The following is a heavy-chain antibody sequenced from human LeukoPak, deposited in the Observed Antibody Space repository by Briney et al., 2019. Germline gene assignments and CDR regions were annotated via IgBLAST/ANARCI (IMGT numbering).Heavy chain of an antibody. V-gene: IGHV3-30*04. CDR3: ARDLADTAMAAFLDY. J-gene: IGHJ4*02. Sequence: GGSLRLSCAASGVTFSSYAMHWVRQAPGKGLEWVAVISYDGSNKYYADSVKGRFTISRDNSKNTLYLQMNSLRAEDTAVYYCARDLADTAMAAFLDYWGQGTLVTVSS. CDR1: GVTFSSYA. D-gene: IGHD5-18*01. CDR2: ISYDGSNK.